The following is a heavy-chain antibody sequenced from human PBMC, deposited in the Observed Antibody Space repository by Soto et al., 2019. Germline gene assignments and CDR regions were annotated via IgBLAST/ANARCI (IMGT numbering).Heavy chain of an antibody. CDR1: GFTFSSYA. V-gene: IGHV3-23*01. CDR2: ISGSGGST. D-gene: IGHD2-21*01. Sequence: QSGGSLRLSCAASGFTFSSYAMSWVRQAPGKGLEWVSAISGSGGSTYYADSVKGRFTISRDNSKNTLYLQMNSLRAEDTAVYYCAKDRGQGVSQYYYYYGMDVWGQGTTVTVSS. J-gene: IGHJ6*02. CDR3: AKDRGQGVSQYYYYYGMDV.